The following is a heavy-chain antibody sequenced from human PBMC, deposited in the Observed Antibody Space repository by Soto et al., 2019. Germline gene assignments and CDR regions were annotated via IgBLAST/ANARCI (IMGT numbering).Heavy chain of an antibody. CDR1: GFTFSIYW. D-gene: IGHD6-19*01. V-gene: IGHV3-7*01. Sequence: PGGSLRLSCASSGFTFSIYWMIFVRHAPGKGLEWVANIKQDGSEKYYVDSVRGRFTISRDNAKNSLYLQVNSLRAEDTAVYLCARVAYTIGWIFDYWGQGTLVTVSS. CDR2: IKQDGSEK. J-gene: IGHJ4*01. CDR3: ARVAYTIGWIFDY.